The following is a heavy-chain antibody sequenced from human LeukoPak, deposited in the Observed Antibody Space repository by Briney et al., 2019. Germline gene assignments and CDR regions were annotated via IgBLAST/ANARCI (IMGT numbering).Heavy chain of an antibody. Sequence: ASVKVSCKASGYTFTGYYMHWVRQAPGQGLEWMGRINPNSGGTNYAQKFQGRVTITRDTSISTAYMELSRLRSDDTAVYYCARSHYYGSGSPPWGQGTLVTVSS. CDR1: GYTFTGYY. V-gene: IGHV1-2*06. CDR2: INPNSGGT. J-gene: IGHJ5*02. D-gene: IGHD3-10*01. CDR3: ARSHYYGSGSPP.